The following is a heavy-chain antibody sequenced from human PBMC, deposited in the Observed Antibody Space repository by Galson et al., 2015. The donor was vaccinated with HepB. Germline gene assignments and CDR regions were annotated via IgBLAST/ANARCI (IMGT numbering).Heavy chain of an antibody. Sequence: SVKVSCKASGYTFTSYGISWVRQAPGQGLEWMGWISAYNGNTNYAQKLQGRVTMATDTSTSTAYTELRSLRSDDTAVYYCVRDRSLYSGYEVEYNWFDPWGQGTLVTVSS. CDR3: VRDRSLYSGYEVEYNWFDP. J-gene: IGHJ5*02. V-gene: IGHV1-18*04. CDR1: GYTFTSYG. CDR2: ISAYNGNT. D-gene: IGHD5-12*01.